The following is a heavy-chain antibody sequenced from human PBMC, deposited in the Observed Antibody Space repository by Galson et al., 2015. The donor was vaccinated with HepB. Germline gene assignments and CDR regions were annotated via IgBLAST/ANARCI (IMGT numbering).Heavy chain of an antibody. V-gene: IGHV3-30*04. CDR2: ISYDGSNK. D-gene: IGHD3-22*01. CDR1: GFTFSSYA. Sequence: SLRLSCAASGFTFSSYAMHWVRQAPGKGLEWVAVISYDGSNKYYADSVKGRFTISRDNSKNTLYLQMNSLRAEDTAVYYCARDQSEVIVGTGAVGSDYWGQGTLVTVSS. J-gene: IGHJ4*02. CDR3: ARDQSEVIVGTGAVGSDY.